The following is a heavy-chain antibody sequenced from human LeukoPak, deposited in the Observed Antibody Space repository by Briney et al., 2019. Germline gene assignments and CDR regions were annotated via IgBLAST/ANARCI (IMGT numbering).Heavy chain of an antibody. CDR2: IYYSGST. CDR3: ARLYGDYTNYFDY. Sequence: SETLSLTCTVSGGSISSYYWSWIRQPPGKGLEWIGYIYYSGSTNYKPSLKSRVTISVDTSKNQFSLKLSSVTAADTAVYYCARLYGDYTNYFDYWGQGTLVTVSS. V-gene: IGHV4-59*08. J-gene: IGHJ4*02. CDR1: GGSISSYY. D-gene: IGHD4-17*01.